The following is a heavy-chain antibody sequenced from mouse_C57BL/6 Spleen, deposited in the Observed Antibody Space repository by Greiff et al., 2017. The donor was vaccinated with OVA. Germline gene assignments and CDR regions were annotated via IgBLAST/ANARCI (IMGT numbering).Heavy chain of an antibody. CDR2: INPNNGGT. CDR1: GYTFTHYN. D-gene: IGHD1-1*01. J-gene: IGHJ3*01. V-gene: IGHV1-18*01. CDR3: ARSLYYGSRAWFAY. Sequence: EVMLVESGPELVKPGASVKIPCKASGYTFTHYNMDWVKQSHGKSLEWIGDINPNNGGTIYNQKFKGKATLTVDKSSSTAYMELRSLTSEDTAVYYCARSLYYGSRAWFAYWGQGTLVTVSA.